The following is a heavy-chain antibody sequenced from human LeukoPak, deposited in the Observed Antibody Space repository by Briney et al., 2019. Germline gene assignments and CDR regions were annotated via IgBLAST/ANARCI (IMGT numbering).Heavy chain of an antibody. CDR1: GFTFSRLA. V-gene: IGHV3-23*01. D-gene: IGHD3-22*01. Sequence: NPGGSLRLSGAASGFTFSRLAMTWVRQAPGKGREWVSTISASGPYYADAVRGRFTISRDNSRNTLSLQMDSLRAEDTAVYYCAKDHESDGYPCLDHWGLGTLVTVSS. CDR2: ISASGP. J-gene: IGHJ4*02. CDR3: AKDHESDGYPCLDH.